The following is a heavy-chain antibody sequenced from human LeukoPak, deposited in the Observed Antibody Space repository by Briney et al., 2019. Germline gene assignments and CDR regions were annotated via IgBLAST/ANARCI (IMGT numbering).Heavy chain of an antibody. D-gene: IGHD3-10*01. CDR3: ARNHGYYGSGSYFTYYYYYYGMDV. V-gene: IGHV4-31*03. CDR2: IYYSGST. J-gene: IGHJ6*02. CDR1: GGSISSGGYY. Sequence: SQTLSLTCTVSGGSISSGGYYWSWIRQHPGKGLEWIGYIYYSGSTYYNPSLKSRVTISVDTSKNQFSLKLSSVTAADTAVYYCARNHGYYGSGSYFTYYYYYYGMDVWGQGTTVTVSS.